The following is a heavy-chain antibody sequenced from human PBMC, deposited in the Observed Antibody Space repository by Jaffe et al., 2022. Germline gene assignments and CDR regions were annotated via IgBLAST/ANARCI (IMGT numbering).Heavy chain of an antibody. D-gene: IGHD3-10*01. CDR2: IYHSGST. J-gene: IGHJ4*02. CDR1: GYSISSGYY. CDR3: ARHAAYYYGSGFDY. Sequence: QVQLQESGPGLVKPSETLSLTCAVSGYSISSGYYWGWIRQPPGKGLEWIGSIYHSGSTYYNPSLKSRVTISVDTSKNQFSLKLSSVTAADTAVYYCARHAAYYYGSGFDYWGQGTLVTVSS. V-gene: IGHV4-38-2*01.